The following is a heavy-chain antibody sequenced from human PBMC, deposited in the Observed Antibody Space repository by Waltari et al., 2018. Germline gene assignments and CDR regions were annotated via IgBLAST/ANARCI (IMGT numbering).Heavy chain of an antibody. V-gene: IGHV3-33*08. J-gene: IGHJ4*02. CDR3: ARKTSALYFDY. CDR1: GFSFSSYG. CDR2: IWFDGSDK. Sequence: QVQLVESGGGVVQPGRSLRLSCAASGFSFSSYGMHWVRQAPGKGLGGVAVIWFDGSDKYYADAGKGRFTISRDNSKNTLYLQMNSLRAEDTAVYYCARKTSALYFDYWGQGALVTVSS. D-gene: IGHD2-2*01.